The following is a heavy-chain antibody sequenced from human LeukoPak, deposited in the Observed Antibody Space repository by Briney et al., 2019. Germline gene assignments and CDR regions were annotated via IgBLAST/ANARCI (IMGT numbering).Heavy chain of an antibody. CDR2: IYYSGST. Sequence: SETLSLTCTVSGGSISNNNYYWGWIRQPPGKGLEWIGSIYYSGSTYYNPSLKSRVTISVDTSKNQFSLKLRSVTAADTAVYYCARHSSGYSSGQVDYRGQGTLVTVSS. CDR1: GGSISNNNYY. D-gene: IGHD6-19*01. CDR3: ARHSSGYSSGQVDY. J-gene: IGHJ4*02. V-gene: IGHV4-39*01.